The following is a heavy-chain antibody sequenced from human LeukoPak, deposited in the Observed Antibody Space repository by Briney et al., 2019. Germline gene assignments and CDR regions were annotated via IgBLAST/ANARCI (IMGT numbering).Heavy chain of an antibody. D-gene: IGHD3-10*01. V-gene: IGHV3-53*01. CDR1: GFTVSGNY. CDR3: ARVADYYVSGHFDY. Sequence: GGSLRLFCAASGFTVSGNYMIWVRQTTGKRLEWVSLIYSGGNTYYTDSVKGRFTISRDNSENTLYLQMNSLRTEDTAVYYCARVADYYVSGHFDYWGQGTLVTVSS. J-gene: IGHJ4*02. CDR2: IYSGGNT.